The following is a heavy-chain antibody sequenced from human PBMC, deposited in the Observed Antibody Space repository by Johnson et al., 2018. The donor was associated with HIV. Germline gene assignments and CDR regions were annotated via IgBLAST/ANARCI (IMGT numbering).Heavy chain of an antibody. Sequence: VQLVESGGGLVRPGGSLRLSCAASGFTVSSNYMSWVRQAPGKGLEGVAVISGSGGSTYYADYVKGRFTLSRDNSMDTLYLQMNNLRAEDTAVYYCAKGSWANTYGFDAFDIWGQGTMVTVSS. CDR3: AKGSWANTYGFDAFDI. D-gene: IGHD5-24*01. V-gene: IGHV3-23*04. CDR2: ISGSGGST. J-gene: IGHJ3*02. CDR1: GFTVSSNY.